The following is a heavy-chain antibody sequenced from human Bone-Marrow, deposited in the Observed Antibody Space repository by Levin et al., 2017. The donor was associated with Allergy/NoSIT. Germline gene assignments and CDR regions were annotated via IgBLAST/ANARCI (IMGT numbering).Heavy chain of an antibody. CDR1: GFTFSSYG. D-gene: IGHD6-13*01. CDR2: IWYDGSNK. CDR3: ARDKGPGQQLGIDY. V-gene: IGHV3-33*01. Sequence: GGSLRLSCAASGFTFSSYGMHWVRQAPGKGLEWVAVIWYDGSNKYYADSVKGRFTISRDNSKNTLYLQMNSLRAEDTAVYYCARDKGPGQQLGIDYWGQGTLVTVSS. J-gene: IGHJ4*02.